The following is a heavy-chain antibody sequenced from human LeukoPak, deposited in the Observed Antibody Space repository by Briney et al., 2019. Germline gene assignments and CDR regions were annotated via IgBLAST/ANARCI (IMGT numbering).Heavy chain of an antibody. V-gene: IGHV3-21*01. J-gene: IGHJ4*02. CDR3: ARGCSGGSCYDC. CDR2: ISVTSTYI. CDR1: GFTFSSYS. Sequence: GGSLRLSCAASGFTFSSYSMNWVRQAPGKGLEWVSSISVTSTYIYYADSVKGRFTISRDNAKNSLCLQMNSLRGEDMAVYYCARGCSGGSCYDCWGQGTLVTVSS. D-gene: IGHD2-15*01.